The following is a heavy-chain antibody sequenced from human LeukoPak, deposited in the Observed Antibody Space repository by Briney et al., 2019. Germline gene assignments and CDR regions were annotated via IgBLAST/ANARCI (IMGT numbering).Heavy chain of an antibody. Sequence: PSKTLSLTCAVYGGSFSGYYWSWIRQPPGKGLEWIGEINHSGSTNYNPSLKSRVTISVDTSKNQFSLKLSSVTAADTAVYYCAREPIGYCSGGSCQVLPFDYWGQGTLVTVSS. CDR3: AREPIGYCSGGSCQVLPFDY. CDR2: INHSGST. D-gene: IGHD2-15*01. V-gene: IGHV4-34*01. J-gene: IGHJ4*02. CDR1: GGSFSGYY.